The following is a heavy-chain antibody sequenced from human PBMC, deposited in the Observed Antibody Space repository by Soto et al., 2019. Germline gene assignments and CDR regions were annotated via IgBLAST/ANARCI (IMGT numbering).Heavy chain of an antibody. CDR2: INAGNGNT. J-gene: IGHJ6*02. Sequence: QVQLVQSGAEVKKPGASVKVYCKASGYTFTSYAMHWVRQAPGQRLEWMGWINAGNGNTKYSQKFQGRVTITRDTSASTAYMELSSLRSEDTAVYYCARGIFSSSSERRDYYYYYYGMDVWGQGTTVTVSS. CDR3: ARGIFSSSSERRDYYYYYYGMDV. CDR1: GYTFTSYA. D-gene: IGHD6-13*01. V-gene: IGHV1-3*01.